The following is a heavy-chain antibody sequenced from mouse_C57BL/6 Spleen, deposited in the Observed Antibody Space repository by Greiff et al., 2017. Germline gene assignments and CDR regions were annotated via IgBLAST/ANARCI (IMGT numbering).Heavy chain of an antibody. CDR2: IYPRDGST. CDR1: GYTFTSYD. D-gene: IGHD1-1*01. V-gene: IGHV1-85*01. Sequence: QVQLKEPGPELVKPGASVKLSCKASGYTFTSYDINWVKQRPGQGLEWIGWIYPRDGSTKYNEKFKGKATLTVDTSSSTAYMELHSLTSEDSAVYFCARGSFFYYYGSSPFDYWGQGTTLTVSS. J-gene: IGHJ2*01. CDR3: ARGSFFYYYGSSPFDY.